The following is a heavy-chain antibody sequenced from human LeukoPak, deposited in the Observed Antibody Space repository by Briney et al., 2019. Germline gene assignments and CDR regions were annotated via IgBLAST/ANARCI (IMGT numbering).Heavy chain of an antibody. CDR2: ISYDGSNK. CDR1: GFTFSSYA. Sequence: AGGSLRLSCAASGFTFSSYAMHWVRQAPGKGLEWVAVISYDGSNKYYADSVKGRFTISRDNSKNTLYLQMNSLRAEDTAVFYCAQDRAPNYFDYWGQGTLVTVSS. CDR3: AQDRAPNYFDY. V-gene: IGHV3-30*04. J-gene: IGHJ4*02.